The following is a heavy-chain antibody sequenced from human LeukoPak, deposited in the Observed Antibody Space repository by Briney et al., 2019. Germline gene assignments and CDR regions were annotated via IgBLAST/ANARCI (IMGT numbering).Heavy chain of an antibody. CDR1: GGSISNGDYY. V-gene: IGHV4-30-4*08. J-gene: IGHJ3*02. D-gene: IGHD4-17*01. Sequence: PSETLSLTCTVSGGSISNGDYYWSWIRQPPGKGLEWIGYIYYSGSTYYNPSLKSRVTISVDTPKNQFSLKLSSVTAADTAVYYCARAGTVTTLGAFDIWGQGTMVTVSS. CDR2: IYYSGST. CDR3: ARAGTVTTLGAFDI.